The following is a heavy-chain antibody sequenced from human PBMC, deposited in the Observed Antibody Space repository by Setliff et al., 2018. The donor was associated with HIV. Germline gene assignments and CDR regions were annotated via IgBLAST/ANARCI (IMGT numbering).Heavy chain of an antibody. CDR3: ARTYSSSWYSSHLWVDY. CDR1: GGSISSYY. J-gene: IGHJ4*02. V-gene: IGHV4-4*08. Sequence: ASETLSLTCTVSGGSISSYYWSWIRQPPGKGLEWIGHIYIGSTNYNPSLKSRVTISADTSKNQFSLKLSSVTAADTAVYYCARTYSSSWYSSHLWVDYWGQGTLVTVS. D-gene: IGHD6-13*01. CDR2: IYIGST.